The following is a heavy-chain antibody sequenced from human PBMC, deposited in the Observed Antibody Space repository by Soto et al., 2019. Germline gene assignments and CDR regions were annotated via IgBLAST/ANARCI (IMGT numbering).Heavy chain of an antibody. V-gene: IGHV4-59*01. CDR3: ARFGYSSSSIYYYMDV. CDR1: GGSISSYY. D-gene: IGHD6-6*01. CDR2: IYYSGST. Sequence: QVQLQESGPGLVKPSETLSLTCTVSGGSISSYYWSWIRQPPGKGLEWIGYIYYSGSTNYNPSLKSRVTIPVDTSKHQFSLKLSSVTAADTAVYYCARFGYSSSSIYYYMDVWGKGTTVTVSS. J-gene: IGHJ6*03.